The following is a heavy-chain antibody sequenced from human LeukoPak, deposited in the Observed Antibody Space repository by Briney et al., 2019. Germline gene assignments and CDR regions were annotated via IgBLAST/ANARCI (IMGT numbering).Heavy chain of an antibody. J-gene: IGHJ4*02. Sequence: SETLSLTCTVSGGSISSYYWSWIRQPPGKGLERIGYIYYSGSTNYNPSLKSRVTISVDTSKNQFSLKLSSVTAADTAVYYCARGPSPYYYDSSGYSDWGQGTLVTVSS. V-gene: IGHV4-59*01. CDR2: IYYSGST. CDR1: GGSISSYY. D-gene: IGHD3-22*01. CDR3: ARGPSPYYYDSSGYSD.